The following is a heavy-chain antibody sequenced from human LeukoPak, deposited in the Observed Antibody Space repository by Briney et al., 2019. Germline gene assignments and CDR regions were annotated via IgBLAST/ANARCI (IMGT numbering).Heavy chain of an antibody. V-gene: IGHV4-59*11. CDR1: GGSISSHY. J-gene: IGHJ6*03. CDR2: TYYSGST. CDR3: ARVGIAARNYYYYYMDV. D-gene: IGHD6-6*01. Sequence: SETLSLTCTVSGGSISSHYWSWIRQPPGKGLEWIGYTYYSGSTNYNPSLKSRVTISVDTSKNQFSLKLSSVTAADTAVYYCARVGIAARNYYYYYMDVWGKGTTVTVSS.